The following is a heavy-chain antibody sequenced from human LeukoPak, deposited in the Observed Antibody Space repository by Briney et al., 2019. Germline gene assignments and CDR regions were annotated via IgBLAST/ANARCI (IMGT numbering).Heavy chain of an antibody. J-gene: IGHJ4*02. CDR1: GYTLSELS. CDR3: ATQARGYCYY. CDR2: FDPEDGEI. Sequence: ASVKVSCKVSGYTLSELSMHWVRQAPGKGPEWMGGFDPEDGEIIYAQKFQGRVTLTEDRSTDTAYMELRSLRSEDTAVYYCATQARGYCYYWDQGTLVTVSS. V-gene: IGHV1-24*01.